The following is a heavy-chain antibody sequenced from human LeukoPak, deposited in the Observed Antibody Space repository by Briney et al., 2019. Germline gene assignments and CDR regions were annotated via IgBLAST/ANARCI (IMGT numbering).Heavy chain of an antibody. CDR2: ISSSGSTI. CDR3: ARGSGTSGYYYFHMDV. Sequence: GGSLRLSCAASGFTFSSYEMNWVRQAPGKGLEWVSYISSSGSTIYYADSVKGRFTISRDNAKNSLYLQMNTLRAEDTTVYYCARGSGTSGYYYFHMDVWGKGTTVTISS. V-gene: IGHV3-48*03. D-gene: IGHD1-1*01. CDR1: GFTFSSYE. J-gene: IGHJ6*03.